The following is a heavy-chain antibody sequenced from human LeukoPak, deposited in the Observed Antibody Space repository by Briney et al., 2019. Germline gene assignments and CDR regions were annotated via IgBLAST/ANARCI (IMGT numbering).Heavy chain of an antibody. J-gene: IGHJ4*02. CDR3: ARGRGSSWYYFDY. Sequence: SESLSLTCTVSGGSISSYYWSWVRQPAGKGLEWIGRIYASGNTNYNPSLKGRVTMSLDTSKNQFSLNLSSVTAADTAVYYCARGRGSSWYYFDYWGRGTLVTVSS. CDR2: IYASGNT. CDR1: GGSISSYY. D-gene: IGHD6-13*01. V-gene: IGHV4-4*07.